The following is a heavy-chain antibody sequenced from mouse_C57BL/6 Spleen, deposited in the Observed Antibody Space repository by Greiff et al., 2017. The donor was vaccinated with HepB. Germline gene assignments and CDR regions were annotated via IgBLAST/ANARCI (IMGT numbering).Heavy chain of an antibody. CDR2: IYPGSGST. D-gene: IGHD2-2*01. Sequence: QVQLQQPGAELVKPGASVKMSCKASGYTFTSYWITWVKQRPGQGLEWIGDIYPGSGSTNYNEKFKSKATLTVDTSSSTAYMQLSSLTSEDSAVYYCARDGYDKGSAMDYWGQGTSVTVSS. V-gene: IGHV1-55*01. CDR3: ARDGYDKGSAMDY. CDR1: GYTFTSYW. J-gene: IGHJ4*01.